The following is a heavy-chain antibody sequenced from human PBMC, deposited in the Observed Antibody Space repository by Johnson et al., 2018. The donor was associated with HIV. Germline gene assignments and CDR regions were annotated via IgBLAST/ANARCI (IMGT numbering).Heavy chain of an antibody. CDR3: ARDPDVTPGAFDI. D-gene: IGHD2-15*01. J-gene: IGHJ3*02. CDR2: ISWNSGSTI. Sequence: VQLVESGGGVVRPGRSLRLSCAACEFTFSRFAMHWVRQAPGEGLEWVSGISWNSGSTIYYADSVKGRFTISRDNAKNSLYLQMNSLRAEDTAVYYCARDPDVTPGAFDIWGQGTMVTVSS. CDR1: EFTFSRFA. V-gene: IGHV3-48*03.